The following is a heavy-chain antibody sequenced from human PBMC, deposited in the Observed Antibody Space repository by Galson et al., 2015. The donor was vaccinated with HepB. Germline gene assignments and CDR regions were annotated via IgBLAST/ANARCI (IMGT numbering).Heavy chain of an antibody. CDR3: AKEGYYDSSGYYTPYYFDY. J-gene: IGHJ4*02. Sequence: SLRLSCAASGFTFSSYAMSWVRQAPGKGLEWVSGISGSGGSTYYADSVKGRFTISRDNSKNTLYLQMNRLRAEDTAVYYCAKEGYYDSSGYYTPYYFDYWGQGTLVTVSS. V-gene: IGHV3-23*01. CDR2: ISGSGGST. CDR1: GFTFSSYA. D-gene: IGHD3-22*01.